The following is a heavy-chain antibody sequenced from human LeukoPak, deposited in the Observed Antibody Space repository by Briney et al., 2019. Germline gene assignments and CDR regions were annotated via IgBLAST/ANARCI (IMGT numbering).Heavy chain of an antibody. CDR2: ISRSGSPM. J-gene: IGHJ6*03. V-gene: IGHV3-11*04. CDR3: ARMGYGHPSPDFYYYYMDV. D-gene: IGHD4-17*01. CDR1: GFTFSDHY. Sequence: GGSLRLSCTASGFTFSDHYMSWIRQAPGKGLEWVSYISRSGSPMYYADSVRGRFTMSRDNAKNSVYLEMKSLRAEDTAMYYCARMGYGHPSPDFYYYYMDVWGKGTTVTVSS.